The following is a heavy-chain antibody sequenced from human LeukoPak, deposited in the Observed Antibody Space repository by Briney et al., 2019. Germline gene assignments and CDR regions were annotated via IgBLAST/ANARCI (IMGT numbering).Heavy chain of an antibody. CDR3: ARGRGSYYDY. D-gene: IGHD1-26*01. J-gene: IGHJ4*02. V-gene: IGHV4-34*01. CDR1: GGSFSGYY. Sequence: SETLSLTCAVYGGSFSGYYWSWIRQPPGKGLEWIGEINHGGSTNYNPSLKSRVTISVDTSKNQFSLKLSSVTAADTAVYYCARGRGSYYDYWGQGTLVTVSS. CDR2: INHGGST.